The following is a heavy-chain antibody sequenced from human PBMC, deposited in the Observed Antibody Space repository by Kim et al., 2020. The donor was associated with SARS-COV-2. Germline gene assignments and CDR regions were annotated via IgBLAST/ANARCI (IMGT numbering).Heavy chain of an antibody. CDR3: ARESRRDYSNYGKYYFDY. CDR1: GYTFTSYY. CDR2: INPSGGST. V-gene: IGHV1-46*01. Sequence: ASVKVSCKASGYTFTSYYMHWVRQAPGQGLEWMGIINPSGGSTSYAQKFQGRVTMTRDTSTSTVYMELSSLRSEDTAVYYCARESRRDYSNYGKYYFDYWGQGTLVTVSS. D-gene: IGHD4-4*01. J-gene: IGHJ4*02.